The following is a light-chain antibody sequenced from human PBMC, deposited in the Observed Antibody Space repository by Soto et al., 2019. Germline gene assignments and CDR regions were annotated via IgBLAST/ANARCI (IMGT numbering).Light chain of an antibody. CDR3: QQYNSYST. V-gene: IGKV1-5*01. J-gene: IGKJ1*01. CDR2: DAS. CDR1: QSISSY. Sequence: DIQMTQSPSSLSASVVDRGTITCRASQSISSYLNWYQQKPGNAPKLLIYDASSLESGVPSRFSGSGSGTEFTLTISSLQPDDFATYYCQQYNSYSTFGQGTKVDTK.